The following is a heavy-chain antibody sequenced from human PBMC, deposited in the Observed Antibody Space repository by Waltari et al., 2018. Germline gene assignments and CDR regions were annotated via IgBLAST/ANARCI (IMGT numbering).Heavy chain of an antibody. V-gene: IGHV4-4*07. D-gene: IGHD2-2*01. CDR3: ARDRAHCSSTSCSNYYYYYYMDV. CDR1: GGSISSYY. Sequence: QVQLQESGPGLVKPSETLSLTCTVSGGSISSYYWSWIRQPAGKGLEWIGRIYTSGSTNYNPPLKSRVTMSVDTSKNQFSLKLSSVTAADTAVYYCARDRAHCSSTSCSNYYYYYYMDVWGKGTTVTISS. CDR2: IYTSGST. J-gene: IGHJ6*03.